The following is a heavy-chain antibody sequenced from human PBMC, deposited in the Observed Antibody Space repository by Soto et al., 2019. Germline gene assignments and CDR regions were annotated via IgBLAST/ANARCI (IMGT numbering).Heavy chain of an antibody. Sequence: PGESLKISCNGSGYSFTSYWIGLVRQMPGKGLEWMGIIYPGDSDTRYSPSFQGQVTISADKSISTAYLQWSSLKASDTAMYYCARLGLKRYCSSTSCYTMDVWGQGTTVTVSS. V-gene: IGHV5-51*01. CDR3: ARLGLKRYCSSTSCYTMDV. J-gene: IGHJ6*02. CDR1: GYSFTSYW. D-gene: IGHD2-2*02. CDR2: IYPGDSDT.